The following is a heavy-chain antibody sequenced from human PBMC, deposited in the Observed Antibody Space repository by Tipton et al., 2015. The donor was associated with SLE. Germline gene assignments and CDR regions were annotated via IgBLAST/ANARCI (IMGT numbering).Heavy chain of an antibody. Sequence: GSLRLSCAASGFTFSSYWMSWVRQAPGKGLEWVANIKQDGSEKYYVDSVKGRFTISRDNAKNSLYLQMNSLRAEDTAVYYCARSPRGTSCDLCCFDIWGQGTMVTVSS. CDR3: ARSPRGTSCDLCCFDI. CDR2: IKQDGSEK. V-gene: IGHV3-7*01. D-gene: IGHD2-2*01. J-gene: IGHJ3*02. CDR1: GFTFSSYW.